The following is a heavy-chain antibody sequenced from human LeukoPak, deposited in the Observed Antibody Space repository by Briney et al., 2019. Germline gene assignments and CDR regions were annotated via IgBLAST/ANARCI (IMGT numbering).Heavy chain of an antibody. CDR1: GFTVSINY. D-gene: IGHD3-16*01. J-gene: IGHJ4*02. CDR3: ARDQDGSAGGSFDY. V-gene: IGHV3-66*02. CDR2: IYSGGST. Sequence: GGSLRLSCAASGFTVSINYMSWVRQAPGKGLEWVSVIYSGGSTYYADSVKGRFTISRDNSKNTLYLQMNSLRAEDTAVYYCARDQDGSAGGSFDYWGQGTLVTVSS.